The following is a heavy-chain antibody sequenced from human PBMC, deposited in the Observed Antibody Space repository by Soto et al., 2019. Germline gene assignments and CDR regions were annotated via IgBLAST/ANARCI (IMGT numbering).Heavy chain of an antibody. V-gene: IGHV3-74*01. Sequence: GSLRLSCVASGFVFEVYWMHWVRQVPGKGLEWVSRISDDGARTDYADSVRGRFTISRDNANNALYLQMNALRGEDTAVYFCTRGHRPSSVGTGDVWGRGALVTVSS. CDR1: GFVFEVYW. CDR3: TRGHRPSSVGTGDV. CDR2: ISDDGART. J-gene: IGHJ4*02. D-gene: IGHD2-2*01.